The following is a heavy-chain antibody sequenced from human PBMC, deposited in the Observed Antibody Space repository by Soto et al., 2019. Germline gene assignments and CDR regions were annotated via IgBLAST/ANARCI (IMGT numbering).Heavy chain of an antibody. D-gene: IGHD3-10*01. Sequence: QVQLQQWGGGLLKPSETLFVTCAVYGGSFSDYYWTWIRQPPGKGLEWIGEINHSGTTNCNPSLKSRVTRSVDMSKNQFSLQLSSVTAADTALYYCAREGRGLDVWGLGTTVTVSS. V-gene: IGHV4-34*01. J-gene: IGHJ6*02. CDR3: AREGRGLDV. CDR2: INHSGTT. CDR1: GGSFSDYY.